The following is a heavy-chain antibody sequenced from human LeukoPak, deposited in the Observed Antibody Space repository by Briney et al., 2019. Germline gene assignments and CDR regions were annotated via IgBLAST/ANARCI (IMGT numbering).Heavy chain of an antibody. CDR2: INWNGGST. CDR3: VRLGRDGYTYGAAY. J-gene: IGHJ1*01. D-gene: IGHD5-24*01. V-gene: IGHV3-20*04. CDR1: GYIFDDYG. Sequence: GGSLRLSCAASGYIFDDYGMRWVRHAPGKGLEWVAGINWNGGSTVYAASVKGRCTISRDNAKTALYLEMNSLRVEDTAFYYCVRLGRDGYTYGAAYWGQGALVTVSS.